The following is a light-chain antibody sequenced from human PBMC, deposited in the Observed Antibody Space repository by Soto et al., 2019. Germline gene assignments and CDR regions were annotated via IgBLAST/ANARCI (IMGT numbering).Light chain of an antibody. CDR3: QSYDSSLSGYV. Sequence: QSVLTQPPSVSGAPGQRVTISCTGSSSNIGAGYDVYWYQQLPGTAPKLLIYGNSNRPSGVPDRFSGSKSGTSASLAITGLQDEDEADYYCQSYDSSLSGYVFGTGTKLTVL. V-gene: IGLV1-40*01. CDR2: GNS. J-gene: IGLJ1*01. CDR1: SSNIGAGYD.